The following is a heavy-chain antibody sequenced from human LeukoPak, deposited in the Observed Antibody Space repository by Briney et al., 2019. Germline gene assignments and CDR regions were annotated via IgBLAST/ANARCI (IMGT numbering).Heavy chain of an antibody. D-gene: IGHD3-3*01. V-gene: IGHV3-7*01. CDR2: IKQDGSEK. CDR1: GFTFSSYW. J-gene: IGHJ4*02. Sequence: PGGSLRLSCAASGFTFSSYWMSWVRQAPGKGLEWVANIKQDGSEKYYVDSVKGRFTISRDNAKNSLYLQMNSLRAEDTAVYYCARFPGEGYDFWSVDYWGQGTLVTVSS. CDR3: ARFPGEGYDFWSVDY.